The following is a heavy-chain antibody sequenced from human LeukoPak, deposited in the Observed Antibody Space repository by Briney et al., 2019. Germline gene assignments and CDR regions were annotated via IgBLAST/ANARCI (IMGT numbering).Heavy chain of an antibody. CDR3: GRLGYCGNGVCYTVDY. CDR2: IYPGDSDT. D-gene: IGHD2-8*01. Sequence: GESLKISCKGSGYSFTNYWIGWVRQMPGKGLEGMGIIYPGDSDTRYSPSFQGQVTISADKSINTAYLQWSSLKASDTAMYYCGRLGYCGNGVCYTVDYWGQGTLVTVSS. V-gene: IGHV5-51*01. J-gene: IGHJ4*02. CDR1: GYSFTNYW.